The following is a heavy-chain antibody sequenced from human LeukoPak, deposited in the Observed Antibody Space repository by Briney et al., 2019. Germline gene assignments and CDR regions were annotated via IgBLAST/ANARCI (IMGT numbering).Heavy chain of an antibody. CDR1: GGTFSTYA. CDR3: ARGRGSYYYGSGSYYPLKF. CDR2: IIPIYRTP. D-gene: IGHD3-10*01. V-gene: IGHV1-69*13. J-gene: IGHJ4*02. Sequence: AASVKVSCKASGGTFSTYAISWVRQAPGQGLEWMGGIIPIYRTPNFAQKFQGRVTITADESTTTAYMELSSLRIEDTAMYYCARGRGSYYYGSGSYYPLKFWGRGTLVTVSS.